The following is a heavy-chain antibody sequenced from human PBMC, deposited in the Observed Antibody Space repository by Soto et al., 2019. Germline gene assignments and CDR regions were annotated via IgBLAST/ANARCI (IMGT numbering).Heavy chain of an antibody. D-gene: IGHD2-8*01. Sequence: EVQLLESGGGLVQPGGSLRLSCAASGFPFSTYTMSWVRLAPGKGLVWVSGIYGGGGGERFDARSVRGLFTISRDNSNSILYLQMNGLRVEDTGIYYCAKDRHPDGRWPFDHCGQGTLITLSS. CDR1: GFPFSTYT. CDR3: AKDRHPDGRWPFDH. V-gene: IGHV3-23*01. J-gene: IGHJ4*02. CDR2: IYGGGGGER.